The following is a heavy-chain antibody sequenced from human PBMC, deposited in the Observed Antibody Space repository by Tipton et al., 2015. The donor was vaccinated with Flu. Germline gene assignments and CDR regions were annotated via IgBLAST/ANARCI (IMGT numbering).Heavy chain of an antibody. Sequence: GSLRLSCAASGFTFRSYWMYWVRQAPGKVRVCVARLNSDGTTTNYADSVKGRFTISRDNAKNTLYLQMNSLRAEDTAMYYCARGTLYSWSLGMDVWGQGITGTVS. J-gene: IGHJ6*02. D-gene: IGHD1-26*01. CDR2: LNSDGTTT. CDR3: ARGTLYSWSLGMDV. V-gene: IGHV3-74*01. CDR1: GFTFRSYW.